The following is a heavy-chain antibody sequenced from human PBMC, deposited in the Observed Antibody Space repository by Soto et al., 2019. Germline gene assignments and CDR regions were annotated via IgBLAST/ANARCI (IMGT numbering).Heavy chain of an antibody. V-gene: IGHV5-51*01. Sequence: PGESLKVSWRGSGCSFTSYWIGWVRQMPGKGLEWMGIIYPGDSDTRYSPSFQGQVTISADKSISTAYLQWSSLKASDTAMYYCASQRRIAAAGTSYYYYMDVWGKGTTVTVSS. CDR3: ASQRRIAAAGTSYYYYMDV. J-gene: IGHJ6*03. CDR2: IYPGDSDT. CDR1: GCSFTSYW. D-gene: IGHD6-13*01.